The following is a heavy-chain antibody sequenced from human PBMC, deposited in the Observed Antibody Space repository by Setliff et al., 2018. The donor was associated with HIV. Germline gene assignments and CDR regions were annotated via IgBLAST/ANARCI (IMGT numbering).Heavy chain of an antibody. CDR1: GFIFNTYW. Sequence: PGGSLRLSCAASGFIFNTYWMHWVRQAPGKGLEWVADIKKDGSEIHYLDSVKGRFTISRDDAKRSLYLQMHGLGADDTAVYYCAKSSDWSPSDSFDIWGQGTMVTVSS. V-gene: IGHV3-7*01. J-gene: IGHJ3*02. D-gene: IGHD3-9*01. CDR3: AKSSDWSPSDSFDI. CDR2: IKKDGSEI.